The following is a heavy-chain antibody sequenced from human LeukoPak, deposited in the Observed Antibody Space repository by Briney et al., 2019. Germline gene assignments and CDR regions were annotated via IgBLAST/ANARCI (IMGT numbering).Heavy chain of an antibody. J-gene: IGHJ4*02. CDR1: GFSFSSYS. D-gene: IGHD2-21*02. CDR3: ARPAYCGGNCYYFPDY. V-gene: IGHV3-21*01. Sequence: PGGSLRLSCAASGFSFSSYSMNWVRQAPGKGLEWVSAISGSGGSTYYADSVKGRATISRDNAKNSLYLQMNSLRAEDAAVYYCARPAYCGGNCYYFPDYWGQGTLVTVSS. CDR2: ISGSGGST.